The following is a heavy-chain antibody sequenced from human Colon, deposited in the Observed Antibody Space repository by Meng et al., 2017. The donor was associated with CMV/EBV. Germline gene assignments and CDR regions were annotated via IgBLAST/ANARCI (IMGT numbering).Heavy chain of an antibody. CDR1: GYTLTSLD. CDR2: MNPSRGIT. V-gene: IGHV1-8*01. CDR3: ARGIEAGLDY. Sequence: SLKASGYTLTSLDINWVRQATGQGPEWMGWMNPSRGITAYAQKFQGRVTMTRDTSIDTAYMELTSLKSEDTAIYYCARGIEAGLDYWGQGTLVTVSS. J-gene: IGHJ4*02. D-gene: IGHD5-12*01.